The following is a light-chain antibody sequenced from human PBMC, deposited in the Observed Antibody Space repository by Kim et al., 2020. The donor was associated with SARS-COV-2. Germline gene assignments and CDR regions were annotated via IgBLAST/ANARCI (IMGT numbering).Light chain of an antibody. CDR1: QGISNY. V-gene: IGKV1-27*01. CDR3: QNYNGAPWT. CDR2: AAS. Sequence: DIQMTQSPSSLSASVGDRVTITCRADQGISNYLAWYQQKPGKPPKLLIYAASALQSGVPSRCSGSKSGTHVTLTISSLQPEDVATYYCQNYNGAPWTFGPGTKVDIK. J-gene: IGKJ1*01.